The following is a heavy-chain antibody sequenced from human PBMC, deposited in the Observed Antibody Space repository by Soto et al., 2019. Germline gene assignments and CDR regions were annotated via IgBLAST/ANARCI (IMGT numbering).Heavy chain of an antibody. J-gene: IGHJ4*02. V-gene: IGHV2-5*01. CDR2: IYWYDDK. CDR3: AHFYDSSGYPGY. CDR1: GFSLRTSGVG. D-gene: IGHD3-22*01. Sequence: QITLKESGPTLVQPTQTLTLTCTFSGFSLRTSGVGVGWIRQPPGKALEWLAVIYWYDDKLYSPSLKSRLTTNKXXPQNQVVLTMTTMDPVDTAKSYCAHFYDSSGYPGYWGQGTLVTVSS.